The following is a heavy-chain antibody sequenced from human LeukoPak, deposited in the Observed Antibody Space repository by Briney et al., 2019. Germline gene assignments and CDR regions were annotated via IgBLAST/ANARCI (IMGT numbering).Heavy chain of an antibody. CDR2: ISAYNGNT. Sequence: ASVKVSCKASRYTFTSYGISWVRQAPGQGLEWMGWISAYNGNTNYAQKLQGRVTMTRDMSTSTVYMELSSLRSEDTAVYYCASSAADTAMRYYYYYYMDVWGKGTTVTVSS. V-gene: IGHV1-18*01. CDR3: ASSAADTAMRYYYYYYMDV. D-gene: IGHD5-18*01. CDR1: RYTFTSYG. J-gene: IGHJ6*03.